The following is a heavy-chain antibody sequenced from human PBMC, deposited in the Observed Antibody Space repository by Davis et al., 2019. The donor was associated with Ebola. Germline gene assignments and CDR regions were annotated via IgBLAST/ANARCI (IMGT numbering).Heavy chain of an antibody. J-gene: IGHJ6*04. CDR3: ARGFTYSSSWYGVRGMDA. CDR1: GGSISSYY. D-gene: IGHD6-13*01. Sequence: GSLRLSCTVSGGSISSYYWSWIRQPPGKGLEWIGYIYYSGSTNYNPSFKSRVTISVDTSKNQFSLKLSSVTAADTAVYYCARGFTYSSSWYGVRGMDAWGKGTTVTVSS. CDR2: IYYSGST. V-gene: IGHV4-59*01.